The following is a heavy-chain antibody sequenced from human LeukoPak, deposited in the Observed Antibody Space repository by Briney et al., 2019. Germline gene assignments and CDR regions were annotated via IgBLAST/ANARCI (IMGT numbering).Heavy chain of an antibody. Sequence: ASVTCSSKASGYTFTFYYMHWVRQAPGQGLEWMGWINPNSGGTNYAQKFQGRVTMTRDTSISTAYMELSRLRSDDTAVYYCARVTAAAEYYFDYWGQGTLVTVSS. V-gene: IGHV1-2*02. CDR1: GYTFTFYY. CDR3: ARVTAAAEYYFDY. D-gene: IGHD6-13*01. J-gene: IGHJ4*02. CDR2: INPNSGGT.